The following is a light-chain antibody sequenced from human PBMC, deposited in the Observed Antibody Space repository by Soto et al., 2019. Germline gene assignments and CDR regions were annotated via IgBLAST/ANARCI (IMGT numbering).Light chain of an antibody. V-gene: IGLV2-14*01. J-gene: IGLJ1*01. Sequence: QSVLTQPASVSGSPRESLTISCTGTSSDVGGYNYVSWYQQHPGKAPKLMIYDVSNRPSGVSNRFSGSKSGNTASLTISGLQAEDEADYYCSSYTSSSILYVFGTGTKVTVL. CDR2: DVS. CDR3: SSYTSSSILYV. CDR1: SSDVGGYNY.